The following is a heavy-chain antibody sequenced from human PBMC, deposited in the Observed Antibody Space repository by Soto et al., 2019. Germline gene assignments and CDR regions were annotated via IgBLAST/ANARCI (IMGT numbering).Heavy chain of an antibody. V-gene: IGHV3-11*06. CDR3: ARERDFWSGPDY. J-gene: IGHJ4*02. CDR1: GFTFSDYY. D-gene: IGHD3-3*01. Sequence: SLRLSCAASGFTFSDYYMSWILQAPGKGLEWVSYISSSSSYTNYADSVKGRFTISRDNAKNSLYLQMNSLRAEDTAVYYCARERDFWSGPDYWGQGTLVTVSS. CDR2: ISSSSSYT.